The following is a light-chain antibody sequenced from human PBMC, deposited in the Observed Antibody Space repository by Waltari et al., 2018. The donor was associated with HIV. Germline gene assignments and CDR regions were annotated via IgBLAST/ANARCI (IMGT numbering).Light chain of an antibody. V-gene: IGKV3-20*01. CDR1: QTISDNN. Sequence: EIVLTQSPGTLSLSPGVRATLSCRASQTISDNNLVWYQQKPGQSPRLLMFGASNRPTGIPDRFSGGGSGTDFTLTINRLEPEDFAMYYCQQNGSSRWTFGPGTQVEIK. J-gene: IGKJ1*01. CDR2: GAS. CDR3: QQNGSSRWT.